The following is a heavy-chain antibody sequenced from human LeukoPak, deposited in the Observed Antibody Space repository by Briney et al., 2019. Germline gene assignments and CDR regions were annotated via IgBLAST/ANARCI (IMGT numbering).Heavy chain of an antibody. Sequence: SVKVSCKASGGTFSSYAISWVRQAPGQGLEWMGGIIPIFGTANYAQKFQGRVTITADESTSTAYMELSSLRSEDTAVYYCASLTTTTVPQGYYYYYMDVWGKGTTVTVSS. CDR1: GGTFSSYA. V-gene: IGHV1-69*13. CDR2: IIPIFGTA. D-gene: IGHD4-11*01. CDR3: ASLTTTTVPQGYYYYYMDV. J-gene: IGHJ6*03.